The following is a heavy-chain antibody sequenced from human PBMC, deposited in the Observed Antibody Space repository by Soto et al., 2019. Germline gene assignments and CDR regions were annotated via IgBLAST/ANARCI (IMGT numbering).Heavy chain of an antibody. CDR2: INSDGSST. D-gene: IGHD3-22*01. Sequence: PGGSLRLSCAASGFTFSSYWMHWVRQAPGKGLVWVSRINSDGSSTSYADSVKGRFTISRDNAKNTLYLQMNSLRAEETVVYYCARERDSSGYYFPWFDPWDQGTLVTSPQ. CDR3: ARERDSSGYYFPWFDP. V-gene: IGHV3-74*01. J-gene: IGHJ5*02. CDR1: GFTFSSYW.